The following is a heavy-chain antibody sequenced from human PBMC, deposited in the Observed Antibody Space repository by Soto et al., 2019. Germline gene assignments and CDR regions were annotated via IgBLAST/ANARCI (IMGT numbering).Heavy chain of an antibody. V-gene: IGHV4-39*01. D-gene: IGHD4-17*01. Sequence: QLQLQESGPGLVKPSETLSLTCTVSGGSISSSSSSWGWIRQPPGKGLEWIGYIYYSGSTNYNPSLKSRVTISVDTSKNQISLKLNSVTAADTAVYYCARQPRSAATATSVINWFDPWGQGALVTVSS. CDR1: GGSISSSSSS. J-gene: IGHJ5*02. CDR2: IYYSGST. CDR3: ARQPRSAATATSVINWFDP.